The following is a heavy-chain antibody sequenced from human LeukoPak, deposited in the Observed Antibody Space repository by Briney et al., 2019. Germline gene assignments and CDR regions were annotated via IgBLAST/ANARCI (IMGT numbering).Heavy chain of an antibody. D-gene: IGHD1-26*01. V-gene: IGHV1-18*04. CDR3: AREWERNFDC. Sequence: ASVKVSCKASGYSFTNYGISWVRQAPGQGLEWMGWISGYNGDTKFAQSVQDRVTMTNDKSTRTAYMEMKTLRSDDTATYFCAREWERNFDCWGQGTLVTVSS. CDR2: ISGYNGDT. CDR1: GYSFTNYG. J-gene: IGHJ4*02.